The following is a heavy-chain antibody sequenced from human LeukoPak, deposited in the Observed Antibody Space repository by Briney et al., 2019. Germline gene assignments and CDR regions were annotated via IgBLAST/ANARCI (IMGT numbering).Heavy chain of an antibody. J-gene: IGHJ3*02. CDR3: ARGQFPRRYDFRSGYPHFDAFVI. V-gene: IGHV3-20*04. D-gene: IGHD3-3*01. CDR2: INWNGGST. CDR1: GFTLDDYG. Sequence: GGSLRLSCAASGFTLDDYGMSWVRQAPGKGLEWVSGINWNGGSTGYADSVKGRFTISRDNAKNSLYLQMNSLRAEDTALYYCARGQFPRRYDFRSGYPHFDAFVIWGQGTMLTVSS.